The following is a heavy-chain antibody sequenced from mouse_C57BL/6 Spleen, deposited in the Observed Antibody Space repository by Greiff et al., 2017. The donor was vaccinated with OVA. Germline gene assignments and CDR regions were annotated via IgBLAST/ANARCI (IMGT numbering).Heavy chain of an antibody. CDR2: ILPGSGST. V-gene: IGHV1-9*01. Sequence: QVQLQQSGAELMKPGASVKLSCKATGYTFTGYWIEWVKQRPGHGLEWIGEILPGSGSTNYNEKFKGKAPFTAAKSSNTAYMQLSSLTTEYSAIYYCAGSGYFGSNIDPFAYWGQGTLVTVSA. J-gene: IGHJ3*01. CDR3: AGSGYFGSNIDPFAY. CDR1: GYTFTGYW. D-gene: IGHD1-1*01.